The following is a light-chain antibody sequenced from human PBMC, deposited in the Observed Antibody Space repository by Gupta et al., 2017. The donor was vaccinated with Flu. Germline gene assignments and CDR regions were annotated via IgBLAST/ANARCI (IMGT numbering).Light chain of an antibody. J-gene: IGKJ1*01. CDR2: DAS. CDR3: QQCGNWPWT. Sequence: PATLSLSPGERATLSCRASQSVSSYLAWYQQKPGQAPRLLIYDASNWATGIPARFSGSGSGTDFTLTISSLEPEDIAVYYCQQCGNWPWTFGEGTKVEIK. CDR1: QSVSSY. V-gene: IGKV3-11*01.